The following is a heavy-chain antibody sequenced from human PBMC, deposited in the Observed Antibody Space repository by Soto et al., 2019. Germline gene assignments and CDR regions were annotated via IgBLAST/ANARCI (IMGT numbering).Heavy chain of an antibody. V-gene: IGHV3-23*01. CDR1: GFICSSYG. CDR2: ILVGGST. D-gene: IGHD2-8*02. J-gene: IGHJ3*02. CDR3: AKATATGGGAYEI. Sequence: PGGSLRLSCAVSGFICSSYGLSWVRQAAGKGLEWVSTILVGGSTHYEDSVKGRFTISRDTSKNTVYLQMNSLTAGDTAVYYCAKATATGGGAYEIYGQGTMVTVSS.